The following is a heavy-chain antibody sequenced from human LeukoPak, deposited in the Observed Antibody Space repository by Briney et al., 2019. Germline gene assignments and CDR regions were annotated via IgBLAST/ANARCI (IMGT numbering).Heavy chain of an antibody. CDR1: GGSISSSNR. CDR3: ARVPRYSSGWYLGGVSDPPL. D-gene: IGHD6-19*01. Sequence: SETLSLTCAVSGGSISSSNRWSWVRQPPGKGLEWIGEIYHSGSTNYNPSLKSRVTVSVDKSKNQFSLKLSSVTAADTAVYYCARVPRYSSGWYLGGVSDPPLWGQGTLVTVSS. CDR2: IYHSGST. V-gene: IGHV4-4*02. J-gene: IGHJ4*02.